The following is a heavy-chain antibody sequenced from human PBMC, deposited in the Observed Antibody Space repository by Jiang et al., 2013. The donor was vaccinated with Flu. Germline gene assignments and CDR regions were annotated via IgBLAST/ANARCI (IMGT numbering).Heavy chain of an antibody. CDR3: ARDHFYSSGWGLQTNKTYYFDY. Sequence: SQTLSLTCAISGDSVSSNSAAWNWIRQSPSRGLEWLGRTYYRSKWYNDYAVSVKSRITINPDTSKNQFSLQLNSVTPEDTAVYYCARDHFYSSGWGLQTNKTYYFDYWGQGTLVTVSS. CDR1: GDSVSSNSAA. V-gene: IGHV6-1*01. CDR2: TYYRSKWYN. J-gene: IGHJ4*02. D-gene: IGHD6-19*01.